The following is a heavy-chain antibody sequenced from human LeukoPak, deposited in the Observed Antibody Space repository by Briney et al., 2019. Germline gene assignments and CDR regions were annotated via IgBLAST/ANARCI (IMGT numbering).Heavy chain of an antibody. D-gene: IGHD6-6*01. V-gene: IGHV1-2*02. CDR2: INPNNGDT. CDR1: GYTFTGYY. Sequence: GASVKVSCKSSGYTFTGYYMHWVRQAPGQGLEWMGWINPNNGDTKFAQNFQGRVTLTRDMSITTAYMEINRLRSDDTAVYYCARGQIAAPDHFDYWGQGTVVIVST. CDR3: ARGQIAAPDHFDY. J-gene: IGHJ4*02.